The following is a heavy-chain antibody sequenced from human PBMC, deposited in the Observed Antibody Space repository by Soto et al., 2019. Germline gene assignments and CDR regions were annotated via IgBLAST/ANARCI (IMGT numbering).Heavy chain of an antibody. Sequence: DVQLLESGGGLVQPGGSLTLSCAASRFTFSDFAMSWVRQAPGKGLEWVSSIGGGGTDTYYADSVKGRFTISRDNSKNTLYLQMDRLRDEDTGVYYCAKDAVPYNGKWDWFDSWGQGTLVIVSS. J-gene: IGHJ5*01. CDR1: RFTFSDFA. CDR2: IGGGGTDT. D-gene: IGHD1-20*01. CDR3: AKDAVPYNGKWDWFDS. V-gene: IGHV3-23*01.